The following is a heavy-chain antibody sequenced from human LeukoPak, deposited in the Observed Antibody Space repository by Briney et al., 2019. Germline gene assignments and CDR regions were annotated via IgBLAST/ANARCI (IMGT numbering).Heavy chain of an antibody. CDR1: GFTFSNYA. V-gene: IGHV3-30*18. Sequence: GGSLRLSCAASGFTFSNYAMSWVRQAPGKGLEWVAVISYDGSNKYYADSVKGRFTISRDSSKNTLYLQMNSLRAEDTAVYYCAKDYYDSSGYYLFDYWGQGTLVTVSS. CDR3: AKDYYDSSGYYLFDY. CDR2: ISYDGSNK. J-gene: IGHJ4*02. D-gene: IGHD3-22*01.